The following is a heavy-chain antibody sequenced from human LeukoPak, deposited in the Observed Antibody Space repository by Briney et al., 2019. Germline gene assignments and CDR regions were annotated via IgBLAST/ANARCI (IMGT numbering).Heavy chain of an antibody. V-gene: IGHV1-8*02. CDR1: GYTFTSYG. D-gene: IGHD5-12*01. J-gene: IGHJ6*03. CDR3: ARGGYSGYINSYYYYYMDV. Sequence: ASVKVSCKASGYTFTSYGISWVRQAPGQGLEWMGWMNPNSGNTGYAQKFQGRVTMTRNTSISTAYMELSSLRSEDTAVYYCARGGYSGYINSYYYYYMDVWGKGTTVTISS. CDR2: MNPNSGNT.